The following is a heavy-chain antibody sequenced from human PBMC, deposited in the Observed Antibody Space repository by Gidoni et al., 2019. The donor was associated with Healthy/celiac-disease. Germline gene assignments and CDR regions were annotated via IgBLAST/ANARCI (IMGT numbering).Heavy chain of an antibody. J-gene: IGHJ4*02. Sequence: VHLVQSEAEVQKPGSPVKLACKASGGTFSSYAISWVRQAPGQGLEWMRGIIPIFGTANYAQKFQGRVTITADESTSTAYMELSSLRSEDTAVYYCAGEGVDYSNYGGFDYWGQGTLVTVSS. D-gene: IGHD4-4*01. CDR2: IIPIFGTA. V-gene: IGHV1-69*01. CDR1: GGTFSSYA. CDR3: AGEGVDYSNYGGFDY.